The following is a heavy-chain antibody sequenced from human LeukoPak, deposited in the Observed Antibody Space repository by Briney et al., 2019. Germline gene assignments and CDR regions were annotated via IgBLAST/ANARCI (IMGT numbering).Heavy chain of an antibody. V-gene: IGHV4-59*11. J-gene: IGHJ4*02. CDR2: IHYTGRT. CDR1: GGSISSHY. D-gene: IGHD6-19*01. Sequence: SETLSLTCAVSGGSISSHYWSWLRQPPGEGLEWIAYIHYTGRTNYNPSLKGRVTISVDTSNSQFSLNLNSVTAADTTVYYCARGAGWYDYWGQGTLVTVSS. CDR3: ARGAGWYDY.